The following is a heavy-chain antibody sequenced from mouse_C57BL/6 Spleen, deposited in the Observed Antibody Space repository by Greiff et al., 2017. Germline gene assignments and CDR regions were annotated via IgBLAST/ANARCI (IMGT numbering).Heavy chain of an antibody. J-gene: IGHJ2*01. V-gene: IGHV1-15*01. CDR1: GYTFTDYE. Sequence: VKLVESGAELVRPGASVTLSCKASGYTFTDYEMHWVKQTPVHGLEWIGAIDPETGGTAYNQKFKGKAILTADKSSSTAYMELRSLTSEDSAVYYCTRDFPYYFDYWGQGTTLTVSS. CDR2: IDPETGGT. CDR3: TRDFPYYFDY.